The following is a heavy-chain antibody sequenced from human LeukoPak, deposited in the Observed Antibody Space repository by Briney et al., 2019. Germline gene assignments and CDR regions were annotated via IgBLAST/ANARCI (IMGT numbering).Heavy chain of an antibody. D-gene: IGHD1-7*01. CDR2: ITSTGLT. V-gene: IGHV3-23*01. J-gene: IGHJ4*02. Sequence: PGGTLRLSCEASGFIFSNYGMNWVRQAPGKGLEWVSGITSTGLTYYASSVKGRFTISRDNSKRTLYLQINSLRAEDTAVYYCTRDGWHYEFDSWGQGTLVTVSS. CDR3: TRDGWHYEFDS. CDR1: GFIFSNYG.